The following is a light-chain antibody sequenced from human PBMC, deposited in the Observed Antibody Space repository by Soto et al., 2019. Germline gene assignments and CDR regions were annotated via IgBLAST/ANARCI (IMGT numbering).Light chain of an antibody. J-gene: IGKJ1*01. CDR2: GVS. CDR1: PIGSPSY. CDR3: QHFGYPQWT. Sequence: EMVLTQSPGTLSMSPGERVTLSCRASPIGSPSYLAWYQQRPGQPPKLLIYGVSTRANGVPDRFSGTGSGTDFTLAINRLEPEDSAVYYCQHFGYPQWTFGQGTRVEIK. V-gene: IGKV3-20*01.